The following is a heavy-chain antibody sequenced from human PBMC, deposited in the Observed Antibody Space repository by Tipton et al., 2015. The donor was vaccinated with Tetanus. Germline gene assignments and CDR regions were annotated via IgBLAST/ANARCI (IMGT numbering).Heavy chain of an antibody. V-gene: IGHV1-18*01. J-gene: IGHJ4*02. CDR2: ISAYNGNT. CDR3: AAXVTKLLHNY. D-gene: IGHD4-17*01. CDR1: GYTFTSYG. Sequence: QLVQSGAEVKKPGASVKVSXXXSGYTFTSYGISWVRQAPGQGLEWMGWISAYNGNTNYAQKLQGRVTMTTDTSTSTAYMELRSPRSYXXXXYYCAAXVTKLLHNYWGRGALVTVSS.